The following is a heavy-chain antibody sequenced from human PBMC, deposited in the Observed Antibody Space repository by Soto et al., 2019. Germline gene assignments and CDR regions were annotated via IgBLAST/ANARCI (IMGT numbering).Heavy chain of an antibody. D-gene: IGHD2-21*01. Sequence: ASVKVSCKXSGYTFTDYAMHWVRQAPGQRLEWMGWINTGNGNTKFSLKFQGRVTITRDTSATTAYMELTSLRSEDTAVYYCAKGSRMWTPDYWGQGTLVTASS. CDR1: GYTFTDYA. CDR3: AKGSRMWTPDY. J-gene: IGHJ4*02. CDR2: INTGNGNT. V-gene: IGHV1-3*04.